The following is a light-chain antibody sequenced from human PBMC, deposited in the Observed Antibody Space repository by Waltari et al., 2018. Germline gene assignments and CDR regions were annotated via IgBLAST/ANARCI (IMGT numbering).Light chain of an antibody. CDR3: QGWDSNIDLWV. V-gene: IGLV3-21*02. CDR1: GVGRKT. Sequence: SYVLTQTPSVSVAPGQTATLSREGYGVGRKTLQWYQQRPGQAPILLVYDDTDRPSGIPERFSGSVSGNTATLTISRVEAGDEADYHCQGWDSNIDLWVFGGGTKLTVL. J-gene: IGLJ3*02. CDR2: DDT.